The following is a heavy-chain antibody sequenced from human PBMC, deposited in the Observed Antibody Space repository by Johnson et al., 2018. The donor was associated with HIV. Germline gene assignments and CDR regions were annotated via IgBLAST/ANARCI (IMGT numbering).Heavy chain of an antibody. Sequence: VQLVESGGGLVQPGGSLRLSCAASGFTFSSYWMSWVRQAPGQGLEWVSGITWNSGSIGYADYVKGRFTISRDHAKNSLYLQLNSLRDEDTGVYYCARAPHDAFDVWGQGTMVTVSS. V-gene: IGHV3-20*04. J-gene: IGHJ3*01. CDR2: ITWNSGSI. CDR1: GFTFSSYW. CDR3: ARAPHDAFDV.